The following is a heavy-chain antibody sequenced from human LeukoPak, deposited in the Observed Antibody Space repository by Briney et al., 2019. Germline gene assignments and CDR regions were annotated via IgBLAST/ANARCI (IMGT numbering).Heavy chain of an antibody. J-gene: IGHJ4*02. Sequence: GGSLRLSCAASGFTFSSYAMSWVRQAPGKGLEWVSAISGSGTNTYYADSVKGRFTISRDNSKNSLYLQMNSLRAEDTAVYYCAKAQTTVVTRSLDYWGQGTLVTVSS. CDR2: ISGSGTNT. V-gene: IGHV3-23*01. CDR1: GFTFSSYA. D-gene: IGHD4-23*01. CDR3: AKAQTTVVTRSLDY.